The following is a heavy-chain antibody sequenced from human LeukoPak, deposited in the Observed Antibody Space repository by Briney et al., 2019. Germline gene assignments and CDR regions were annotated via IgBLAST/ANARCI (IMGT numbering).Heavy chain of an antibody. D-gene: IGHD6-19*01. V-gene: IGHV1-2*02. J-gene: IGHJ1*01. CDR1: GYTFTSYD. CDR2: IKLNSGDT. CDR3: ARDPGIAVSGKYLQH. Sequence: GASVKVSCKASGYTFTSYDINWVRQATGQGLEWMGWIKLNSGDTDYAQKFQGRVTMTRDTSVSTTYMEVSRLRSDDTAVYYCARDPGIAVSGKYLQHWGQGTLVTVSS.